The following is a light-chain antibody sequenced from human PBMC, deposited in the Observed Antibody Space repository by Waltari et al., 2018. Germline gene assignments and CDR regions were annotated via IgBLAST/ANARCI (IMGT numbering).Light chain of an antibody. J-gene: IGKJ2*01. CDR2: WAS. Sequence: DIVMTQSPGSLAVSLGDRATIACKSNQTVLYSSNNKDYLAWYQQKPGQPPKLVFYWASTRESGVPDRFSASGSGTDFTLTISSLQAEDVAVYYCQQYYSSPYTFGQGTKLEIK. CDR1: QTVLYSSNNKDY. V-gene: IGKV4-1*01. CDR3: QQYYSSPYT.